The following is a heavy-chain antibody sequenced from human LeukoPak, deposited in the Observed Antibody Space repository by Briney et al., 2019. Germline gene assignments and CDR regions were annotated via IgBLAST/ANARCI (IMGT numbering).Heavy chain of an antibody. CDR2: ISSSSSYI. CDR1: GFTFSYYG. Sequence: GGSLRLSCAASGFTFSYYGLNWVHQAPGKGLDWVSSISSSSSYIYYADSVKGRFTISRDNAKNSLYLQMNTLRAEDTAVYYCARDQVVVVPAAKGQYYYYGMDVWGQGTTVTVSS. V-gene: IGHV3-21*01. CDR3: ARDQVVVVPAAKGQYYYYGMDV. J-gene: IGHJ6*02. D-gene: IGHD2-2*01.